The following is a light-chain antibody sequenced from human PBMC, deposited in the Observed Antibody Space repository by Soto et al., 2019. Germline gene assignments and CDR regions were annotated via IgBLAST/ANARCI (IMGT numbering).Light chain of an antibody. CDR1: KRVLSSSNNRNY. CDR2: WAS. CDR3: QQYYSNPRT. Sequence: DDVMTTSSPSLPVSLVERATTNSNSAKRVLSSSNNRNYLAWYQQKPGQPPKLLIYWASTLETGVPDRFSGSGSGTDFTLTISSLQAEDVAIYYCQQYYSNPRTFGQGTKVDIK. J-gene: IGKJ1*01. V-gene: IGKV4-1*01.